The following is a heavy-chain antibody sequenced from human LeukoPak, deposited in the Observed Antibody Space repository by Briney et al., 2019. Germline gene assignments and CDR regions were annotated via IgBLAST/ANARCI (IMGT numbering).Heavy chain of an antibody. CDR1: GYTFTGYY. Sequence: GASVKVSFKASGYTFTGYYMHWVRQAPGQGLEWMGRINPNSGGTNYAQKFQGRVTITRDTSISTAYMELSRLRSDDTAVYYCARARRYCSGGSCYRRDDAFDIWGQGTMVTVSS. J-gene: IGHJ3*02. V-gene: IGHV1-2*06. CDR3: ARARRYCSGGSCYRRDDAFDI. CDR2: INPNSGGT. D-gene: IGHD2-15*01.